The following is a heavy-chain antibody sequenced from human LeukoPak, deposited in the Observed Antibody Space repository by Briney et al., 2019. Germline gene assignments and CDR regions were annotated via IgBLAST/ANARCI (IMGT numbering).Heavy chain of an antibody. Sequence: GGSLRLSCAGSGFPFSSHGMNWVRQAPGKGLEWVSGINWNGGSTGYADSVKGRFTISRDNAKNSLYLQMNSLRAEDTALYYCARGGNVWGSYRPYYFDYWGQGTLVTVSS. CDR2: INWNGGST. V-gene: IGHV3-20*04. CDR3: ARGGNVWGSYRPYYFDY. CDR1: GFPFSSHG. D-gene: IGHD3-16*02. J-gene: IGHJ4*02.